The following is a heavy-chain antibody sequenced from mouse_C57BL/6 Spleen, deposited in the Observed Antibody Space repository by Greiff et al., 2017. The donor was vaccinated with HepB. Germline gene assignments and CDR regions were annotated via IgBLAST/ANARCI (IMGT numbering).Heavy chain of an antibody. D-gene: IGHD1-1*01. CDR2: ISDGGSYT. CDR1: GFTFSSYA. J-gene: IGHJ2*01. V-gene: IGHV5-4*01. Sequence: DVQLVESGGGLVKPGGSLKLSCAASGFTFSSYAMSWVRQTPEKRLEWVATISDGGSYTYYPDNVKGRFTISRDNAKNNLYLQMSHLKSEDTAMYYCARENYYGSSGYWGQGTTLTVSS. CDR3: ARENYYGSSGY.